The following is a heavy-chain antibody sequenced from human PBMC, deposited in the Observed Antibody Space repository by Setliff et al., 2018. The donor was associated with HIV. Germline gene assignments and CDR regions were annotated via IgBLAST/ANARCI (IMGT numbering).Heavy chain of an antibody. CDR3: ARRSIVGVTRGFYYYGLDV. V-gene: IGHV4-4*09. CDR2: IYTSGTT. CDR1: SASISNYH. Sequence: PSETLSLTCAVSSASISNYHWSWIRQTPGKGLEWIGSIYTSGTTNYNPSLKNRVTMSLDTSKTQVSLRLTSVTAADTAVYYCARRSIVGVTRGFYYYGLDVWGQGTTVTVSS. D-gene: IGHD1-26*01. J-gene: IGHJ6*02.